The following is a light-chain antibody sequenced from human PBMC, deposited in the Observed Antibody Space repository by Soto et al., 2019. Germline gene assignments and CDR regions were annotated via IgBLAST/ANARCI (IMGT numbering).Light chain of an antibody. Sequence: DIKMNQSPSCGSAPVGERMDGNGMASQDIGGRLAWFQQKPGKAPQYLIYKASTLKSGVPSRFSGSGSGTEFTLTISSLQPDDFATYYCQHYNSYSEAFGQGTKVDIK. CDR3: QHYNSYSEA. CDR2: KAS. J-gene: IGKJ1*01. CDR1: QDIGGR. V-gene: IGKV1-5*03.